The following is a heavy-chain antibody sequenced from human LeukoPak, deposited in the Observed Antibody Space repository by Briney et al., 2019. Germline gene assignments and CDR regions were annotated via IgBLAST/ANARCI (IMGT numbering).Heavy chain of an antibody. CDR3: AKWGDYDVLTGYYVPDY. Sequence: PGGSLRLSCAASGFTFSNYAMSWVRQAPGKGLEWVSAILGSGVTTYYADSVKGRFTVSRDNSKSTLYLQMNTLRAEDTALYHCAKWGDYDVLTGYYVPDYWGQGTLVTVSS. CDR2: ILGSGVTT. V-gene: IGHV3-23*01. D-gene: IGHD3-9*01. J-gene: IGHJ4*02. CDR1: GFTFSNYA.